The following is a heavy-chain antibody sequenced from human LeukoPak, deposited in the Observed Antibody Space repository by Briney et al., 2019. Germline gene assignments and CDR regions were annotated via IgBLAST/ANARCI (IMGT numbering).Heavy chain of an antibody. J-gene: IGHJ4*02. CDR2: ISGSGGST. CDR3: AKNYVWGSYRASYYFDY. CDR1: GFTFSSYA. Sequence: PGGSLRLSCAASGFTFSSYAMSWVRQAPGKGLEWVSAISGSGGSTYYADSVKGRFTISRDNSKNTLYLQMNSLRAEDTAVYYCAKNYVWGSYRASYYFDYWGQGTLVTVSS. V-gene: IGHV3-23*01. D-gene: IGHD3-16*02.